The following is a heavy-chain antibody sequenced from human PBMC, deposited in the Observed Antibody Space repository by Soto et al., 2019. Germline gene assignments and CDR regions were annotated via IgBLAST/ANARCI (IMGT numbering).Heavy chain of an antibody. V-gene: IGHV4-59*01. J-gene: IGHJ5*02. CDR2: IYXXXXX. Sequence: SETLSLTCTVSGGSISSYYWSWIRQPPGKGLEXXGXIYXXXXXNXXPSLKSRVTISVDTSKNQFSPKLSSVTAADTAVYYCARLAAGGPFDPWGQGTLVTVSS. D-gene: IGHD6-13*01. CDR3: ARLAAGGPFDP. CDR1: GGSISSYY.